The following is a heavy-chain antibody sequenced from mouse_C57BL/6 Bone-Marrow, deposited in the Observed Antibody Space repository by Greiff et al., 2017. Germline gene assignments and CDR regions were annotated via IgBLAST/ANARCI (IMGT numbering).Heavy chain of an antibody. V-gene: IGHV1-64*01. CDR1: GYTFTSYW. CDR3: ATYGYDGGFAY. Sequence: QVQLQQPGAELVKPGASVKLSCKASGYTFTSYWMHWVKQRPGQGLEWIGMIHPNSGSTNYNEKFKSKATLTVDKSSSTAYMQLSSLTSEDSAVYYCATYGYDGGFAYWGQGTLVTVSA. J-gene: IGHJ3*01. CDR2: IHPNSGST. D-gene: IGHD2-2*01.